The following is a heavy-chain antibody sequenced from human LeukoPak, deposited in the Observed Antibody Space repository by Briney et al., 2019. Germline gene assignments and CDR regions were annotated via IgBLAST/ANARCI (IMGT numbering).Heavy chain of an antibody. Sequence: SGPALVKPTQTLTLTCTFSGFSLSTSGMCVSWIRQPPGKALEWLARIDWDDDKYYSISLKTRLTISKDTSKNQVVLTMTNMDPVDTATYYCARTGDYSRHFDSWGQGTLVTVSS. J-gene: IGHJ4*02. CDR3: ARTGDYSRHFDS. D-gene: IGHD2-21*01. CDR1: GFSLSTSGMC. CDR2: IDWDDDK. V-gene: IGHV2-70*11.